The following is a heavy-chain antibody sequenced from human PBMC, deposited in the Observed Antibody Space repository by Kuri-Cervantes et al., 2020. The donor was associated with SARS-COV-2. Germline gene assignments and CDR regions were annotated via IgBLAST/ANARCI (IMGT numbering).Heavy chain of an antibody. Sequence: GGSLRLSGAASGFTFSSYAMHWVRQAPGKGLEWVAVISYDGSNKYYADSVKGRFTISRDNSKNTLYLQMNSLRAEDTAVYYCAKGPYSSGWYLFDYWGQGTLVTVSS. CDR1: GFTFSSYA. D-gene: IGHD6-19*01. CDR2: ISYDGSNK. J-gene: IGHJ4*02. V-gene: IGHV3-30*07. CDR3: AKGPYSSGWYLFDY.